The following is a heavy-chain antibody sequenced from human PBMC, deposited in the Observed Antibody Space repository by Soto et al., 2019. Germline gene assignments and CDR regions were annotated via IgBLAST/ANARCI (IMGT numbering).Heavy chain of an antibody. CDR1: GFTFSRYA. V-gene: IGHV3-23*01. J-gene: IGHJ6*02. D-gene: IGHD3-10*01. CDR3: EKGVYLYDVVRGAVNYYYYYGMDV. Sequence: EVQLLESGGGLVQPGGSLRLSFAASGFTFSRYAMSWVRQAPGKGLEWVSAISGSGDSTYYADSVKGRFTISRDSSKNTLFLQMNSLRAEDSAVYYCEKGVYLYDVVRGAVNYYYYYGMDVWGQGTTVTVSS. CDR2: ISGSGDST.